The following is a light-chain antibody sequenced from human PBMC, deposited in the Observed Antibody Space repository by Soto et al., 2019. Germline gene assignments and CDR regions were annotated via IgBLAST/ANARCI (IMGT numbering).Light chain of an antibody. CDR3: QHYNTYPYT. CDR2: DAS. J-gene: IGKJ2*01. V-gene: IGKV1-5*01. Sequence: DIQMTQSPSTLSASVGDRVTITCRASQSIDTWLAWYQHRPGRAPKLLIYDASTLESGVPSRFSGSGSGTEFTLTISSLQPADFETYYCQHYNTYPYTFGQGTKVDIK. CDR1: QSIDTW.